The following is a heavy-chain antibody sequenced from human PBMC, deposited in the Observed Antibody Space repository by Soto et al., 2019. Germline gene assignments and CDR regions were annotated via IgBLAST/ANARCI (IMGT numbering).Heavy chain of an antibody. D-gene: IGHD4-4*01. J-gene: IGHJ5*02. CDR3: ARAHGTTANWYDR. V-gene: IGHV1-69*13. Sequence: RASVKVSCKASGGTFSSYAISWVRQAPGQGLEWMGGIIPIFGTANYAQKFQGRVTITADESTSTAYMELSSLRSEDTAVYYCARAHGTTANWYDRCGQRNMVTVSS. CDR2: IIPIFGTA. CDR1: GGTFSSYA.